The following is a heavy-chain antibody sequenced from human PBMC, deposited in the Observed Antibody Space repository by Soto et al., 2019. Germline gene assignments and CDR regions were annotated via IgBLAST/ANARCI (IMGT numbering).Heavy chain of an antibody. J-gene: IGHJ4*02. D-gene: IGHD2-15*01. CDR2: IYYSGST. CDR1: GGSISGSSYY. V-gene: IGHV4-39*01. Sequence: SETLSLTCTVSGGSISGSSYYWGWIRQPPGKGLEWIGSIYYSGSTYYNPSLKSRVTISVDTSKNQFSLKLSSVTAADTAVYYCASRVVVVAARDYWGQGTLVTVSS. CDR3: ASRVVVVAARDY.